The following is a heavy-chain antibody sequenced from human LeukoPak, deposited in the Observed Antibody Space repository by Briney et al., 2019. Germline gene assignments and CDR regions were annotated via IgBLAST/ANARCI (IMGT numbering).Heavy chain of an antibody. V-gene: IGHV3-23*01. CDR1: GFTSGVYA. J-gene: IGHJ4*02. D-gene: IGHD5-24*01. Sequence: PGGSLRLSFVASGFTSGVYAMSWVRQAPGKGLEWVSACSGGGDSFYADSARGRFSVSADKSNNTLYLQMNSLRAEDKAVYYCARGAGYNYPYYFDYWGQGTLVTVSS. CDR2: CSGGGDS. CDR3: ARGAGYNYPYYFDY.